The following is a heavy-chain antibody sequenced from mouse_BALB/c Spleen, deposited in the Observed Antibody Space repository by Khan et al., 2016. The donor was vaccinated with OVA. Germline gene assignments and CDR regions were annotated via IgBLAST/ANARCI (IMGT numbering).Heavy chain of an antibody. CDR1: GYSITSDYA. CDR2: IRYSGNT. V-gene: IGHV3-2*02. J-gene: IGHJ2*01. D-gene: IGHD1-1*01. Sequence: EVQLQQSGPGLVKPSQSLSLTCTVTGYSITSDYAWNWIRQFSRKQTGVMGYIRYSGNTTYNPSLKSRISITRDTSKNQFFLQLKSATTEDTATYYCARIYGGDFDYWGQGTTLTVSS. CDR3: ARIYGGDFDY.